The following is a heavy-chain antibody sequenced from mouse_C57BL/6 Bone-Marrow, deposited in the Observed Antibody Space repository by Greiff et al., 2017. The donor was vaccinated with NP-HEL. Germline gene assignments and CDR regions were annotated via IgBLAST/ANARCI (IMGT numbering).Heavy chain of an antibody. V-gene: IGHV1-69*01. Sequence: QVQLKQPGAELVMPGASVKLSCKASGYTFTSYWMHWVKQRPGQGLEWIGEIDPSDSYTNYKQKFKGTSTLTVYESSSTSYMHLSSLTSEDSSVYYCVIRFAYWGQVTLVTVSA. CDR2: IDPSDSYT. D-gene: IGHD1-2*01. CDR1: GYTFTSYW. CDR3: VIRFAY. J-gene: IGHJ3*01.